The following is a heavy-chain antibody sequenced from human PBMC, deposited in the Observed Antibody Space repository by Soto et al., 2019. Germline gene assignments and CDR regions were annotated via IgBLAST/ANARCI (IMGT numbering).Heavy chain of an antibody. Sequence: QVQLVESGGGVVQPGRSLRLSCAASGFTFSSYGMHWVRQAPGKGLEWVAVISYDGSNKYYADSVKGRFTISRDNSKNTLCLQMNSLRAEDTAVYYCAKDVVPAAEWYYFDYWGQGTLVTVSS. V-gene: IGHV3-30*18. CDR3: AKDVVPAAEWYYFDY. J-gene: IGHJ4*02. D-gene: IGHD2-2*01. CDR2: ISYDGSNK. CDR1: GFTFSSYG.